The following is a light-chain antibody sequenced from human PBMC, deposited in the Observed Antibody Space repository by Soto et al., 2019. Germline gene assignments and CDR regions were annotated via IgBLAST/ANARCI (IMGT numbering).Light chain of an antibody. CDR3: QQHNSYPYT. V-gene: IGKV1-5*01. J-gene: IGKJ2*01. Sequence: DIQMTQSPSTLSASVGDRVTITCRASQSISSWLAWYQQKPGKAPKLLIYDASSLESGVPSRISGSGSGTEFTLTISSLQPDDFATYYCQQHNSYPYTFGQGTKLEIK. CDR2: DAS. CDR1: QSISSW.